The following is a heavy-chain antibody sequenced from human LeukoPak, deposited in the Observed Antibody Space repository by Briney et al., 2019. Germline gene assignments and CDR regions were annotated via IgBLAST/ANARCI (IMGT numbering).Heavy chain of an antibody. CDR1: GFSFSSHY. V-gene: IGHV4-59*08. Sequence: AETLCLTCAASGFSFSSHYCSWIRQPPGKGLEWIGYIYYSGSTNYTPPLKSRVTISIDTSKNQFSLKLSSVTAADTAVYYCASHARGHYSDISWGQGTLVTVSS. J-gene: IGHJ5*02. CDR2: IYYSGST. CDR3: ASHARGHYSDIS. D-gene: IGHD2-15*01.